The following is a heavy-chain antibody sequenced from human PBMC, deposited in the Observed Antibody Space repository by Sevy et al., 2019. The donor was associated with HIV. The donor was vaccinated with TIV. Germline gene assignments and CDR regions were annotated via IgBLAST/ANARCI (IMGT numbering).Heavy chain of an antibody. V-gene: IGHV3-23*01. Sequence: GGSLRLSCAASGFTFSSYAMSWVRQAPGKGLEWVSAISGSGGSTYYADSVKGRFTISRDNSKNTRYLQMNSLRAEDTAVYYCGKVAFVVVPAAIGGNWFDPWGQGTLVTVSS. D-gene: IGHD2-2*01. J-gene: IGHJ5*02. CDR2: ISGSGGST. CDR1: GFTFSSYA. CDR3: GKVAFVVVPAAIGGNWFDP.